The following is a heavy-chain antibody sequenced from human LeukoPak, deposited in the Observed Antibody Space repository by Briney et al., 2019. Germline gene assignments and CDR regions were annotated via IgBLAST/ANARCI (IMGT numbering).Heavy chain of an antibody. J-gene: IGHJ4*02. CDR2: ISWNSGSI. CDR3: AYSGSRSGFDY. Sequence: GGSLRLSCAASGFTFDDYAMHWVRQAPGKGLEWVSGISWNSGSIGYADSVKGRFTISRDNAKNSLYLQMNSLRAEDTALYYCAYSGSRSGFDYCGQGTLVTVSS. D-gene: IGHD1-26*01. V-gene: IGHV3-9*01. CDR1: GFTFDDYA.